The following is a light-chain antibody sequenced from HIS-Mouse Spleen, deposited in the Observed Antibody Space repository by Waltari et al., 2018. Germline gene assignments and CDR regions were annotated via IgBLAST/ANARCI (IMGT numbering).Light chain of an antibody. J-gene: IGLJ2*01. CDR1: ALPKKY. V-gene: IGLV3-10*01. CDR2: EDS. CDR3: YSTDSSGNHRV. Sequence: SYELTQPPSVSVSPGQTARITCSGDALPKKYAYWYQQKSGQAPLLVIYEDSKRPSGIPGRLSGSSSGTMATFTISGAQVEDEADYYCYSTDSSGNHRVFGGGTKLTVL.